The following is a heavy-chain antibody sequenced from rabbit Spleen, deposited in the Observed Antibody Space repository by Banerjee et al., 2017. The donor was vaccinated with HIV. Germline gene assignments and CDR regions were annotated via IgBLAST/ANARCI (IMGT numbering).Heavy chain of an antibody. CDR3: ARDVDTIYFRFSL. V-gene: IGHV1S45*01. CDR2: IHGGSSKNI. Sequence: QEQLVESGGGLVKPGASLTLTCKASGFSFSNKAVMCWVRQAPGKGLEWIACIHGGSSKNIYYANWAKGRFTISETSSTTVTLQMASLTAADTATYFCARDVDTIYFRFSLWGPGTLVTVS. CDR1: GFSFSNKAV. D-gene: IGHD1-1*01. J-gene: IGHJ4*01.